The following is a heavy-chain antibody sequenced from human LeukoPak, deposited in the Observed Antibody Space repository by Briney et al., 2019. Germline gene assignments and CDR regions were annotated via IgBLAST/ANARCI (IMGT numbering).Heavy chain of an antibody. V-gene: IGHV1-69*04. D-gene: IGHD6-19*01. CDR3: ARDTVAGAEIFDY. CDR1: GGTFSSYA. CDR2: IIPILGIA. J-gene: IGHJ4*02. Sequence: ASVKVSYKASGGTFSSYAISWVRQASGQGLEWMGRIIPILGIANYAQKFQGRVTITADKSTSTAYMELSSLRSEDTAVYYCARDTVAGAEIFDYWGQGTLVTVSS.